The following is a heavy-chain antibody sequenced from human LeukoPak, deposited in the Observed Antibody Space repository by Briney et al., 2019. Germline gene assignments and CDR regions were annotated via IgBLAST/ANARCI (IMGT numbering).Heavy chain of an antibody. CDR3: ARDLDSSGWYNAFDN. V-gene: IGHV3-53*01. Sequence: GGSLRLSCAASGFTVSSNYMSWVRQAPGKGLEWVSVIYSGGSTYYADSVKGRFTISRDNSKNTLYLQMNSLRAEDTAVYYCARDLDSSGWYNAFDNWGQGTMVTVSS. J-gene: IGHJ3*02. CDR2: IYSGGST. CDR1: GFTVSSNY. D-gene: IGHD6-19*01.